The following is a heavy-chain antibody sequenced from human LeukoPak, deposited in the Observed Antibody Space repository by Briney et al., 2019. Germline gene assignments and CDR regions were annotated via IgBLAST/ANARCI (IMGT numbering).Heavy chain of an antibody. CDR2: ISGSGGST. CDR3: AKFGYGFYYYYYYMDV. J-gene: IGHJ6*03. V-gene: IGHV3-23*01. D-gene: IGHD5-18*01. Sequence: GGSLGLSCAASGFTFSSYAMSWVRQAPGKGLEWVSAISGSGGSTYYADSVKGRFTISRDNSKNTLYLQMNSLRAEDTTVYYCAKFGYGFYYYYYYMDVWGKGTTVTVSS. CDR1: GFTFSSYA.